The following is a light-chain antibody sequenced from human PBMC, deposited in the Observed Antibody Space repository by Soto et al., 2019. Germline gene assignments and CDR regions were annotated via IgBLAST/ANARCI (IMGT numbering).Light chain of an antibody. CDR2: KAS. V-gene: IGKV1-5*03. CDR1: QSIDIN. Sequence: DIQMTQSPSTLCASVGDRVTITCRASQSIDINLAWYQQKPGKAPNLLIYKASSLESGVPSRFSGSGSGTEFTLTISSLQPDDFATYYCQQYQHKSYPYTFGQGTKLEIK. J-gene: IGKJ2*01. CDR3: QQYQHKSYPYT.